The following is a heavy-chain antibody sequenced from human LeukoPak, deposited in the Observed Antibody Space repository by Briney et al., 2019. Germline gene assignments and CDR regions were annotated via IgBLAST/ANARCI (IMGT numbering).Heavy chain of an antibody. J-gene: IGHJ3*02. CDR2: ITWNSGSI. CDR1: GFTFDDYA. Sequence: GGSLRLSCVASGFTFDDYAMHWVRQAPGKGLEWVSIITWNSGSIVYADSVKGRFTISRDNAKNSLYLQMNSLRADDMALYYCAKGVGYSYGVAFDIWGQGTKVTVSS. D-gene: IGHD5-18*01. V-gene: IGHV3-9*03. CDR3: AKGVGYSYGVAFDI.